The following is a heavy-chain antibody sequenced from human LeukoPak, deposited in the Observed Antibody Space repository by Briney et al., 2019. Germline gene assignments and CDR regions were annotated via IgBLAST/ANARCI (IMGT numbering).Heavy chain of an antibody. V-gene: IGHV3-53*01. Sequence: PGGSLRLSCAASGFTVSSNYMSWVRQAPGKGLEWVSVIYSGGSTYYADSVKGRFTISRDNSKNTLYPQMNSLRAEDTAVYYCARDYPNSISSLNAFDIWGQGTMVTVSS. CDR2: IYSGGST. D-gene: IGHD3-3*02. J-gene: IGHJ3*02. CDR1: GFTVSSNY. CDR3: ARDYPNSISSLNAFDI.